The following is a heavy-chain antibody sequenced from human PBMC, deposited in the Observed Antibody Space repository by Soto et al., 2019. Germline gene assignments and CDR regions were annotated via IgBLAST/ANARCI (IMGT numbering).Heavy chain of an antibody. Sequence: GGSLRLSCAASGFTFISYAMSWVRQAPGKGLEWVSAISGSGGSTYYADSAKGRFTISRDNSKNTLYLQMNSLRAEDTAVYYCAKSHVWFGDPCDYWGQGTLVTVSS. CDR1: GFTFISYA. CDR3: AKSHVWFGDPCDY. V-gene: IGHV3-23*01. CDR2: ISGSGGST. J-gene: IGHJ4*02. D-gene: IGHD3-10*01.